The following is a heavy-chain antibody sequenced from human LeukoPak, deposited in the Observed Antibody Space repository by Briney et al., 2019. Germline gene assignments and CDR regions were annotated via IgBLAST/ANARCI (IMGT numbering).Heavy chain of an antibody. D-gene: IGHD3-3*01. J-gene: IGHJ5*02. CDR3: ARDGVATYPKNWFDP. Sequence: ASVKVSCKASGYTFISYYIHWVRQAPGQGLEWMGVINPSSGSPSYAQNFQGRVTMTRDTSTSTVYMELSSLRPEDTAVYYCARDGVATYPKNWFDPWGQGTLVTVSS. CDR1: GYTFISYY. CDR2: INPSSGSP. V-gene: IGHV1-46*01.